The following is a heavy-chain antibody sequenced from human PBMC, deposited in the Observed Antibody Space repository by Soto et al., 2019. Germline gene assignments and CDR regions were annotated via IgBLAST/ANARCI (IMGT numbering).Heavy chain of an antibody. D-gene: IGHD1-1*01. CDR3: ARVEGREGWFDP. CDR2: IYTTGST. CDR1: GGSISSYY. V-gene: IGHV4-4*07. Sequence: SETLSLTCPVSGGSISSYYWSWIRQPAGKGLEWIGRIYTTGSTNYNPSLKSRVTMSVDTSKNQFSLKLSSVTAADAAVYYCARVEGREGWFDPWGQGTLVTVSS. J-gene: IGHJ5*02.